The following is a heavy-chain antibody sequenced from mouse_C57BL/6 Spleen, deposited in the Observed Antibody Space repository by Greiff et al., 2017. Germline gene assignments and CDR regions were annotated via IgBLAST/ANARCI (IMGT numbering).Heavy chain of an antibody. D-gene: IGHD3-2*02. Sequence: QVQLQQPGAELVRPGSSVKLSCKASGYTFTSYWMQWVKQRPIQGLEWIGNIDPSDSETHYNQTFKDKATLTVDKSSSTAYMQLSRLTSEDSAVDYWARGDSAGYTWFAYWGQGTLLTVSA. CDR2: IDPSDSET. CDR1: GYTFTSYW. V-gene: IGHV1-52*01. J-gene: IGHJ3*01. CDR3: ARGDSAGYTWFAY.